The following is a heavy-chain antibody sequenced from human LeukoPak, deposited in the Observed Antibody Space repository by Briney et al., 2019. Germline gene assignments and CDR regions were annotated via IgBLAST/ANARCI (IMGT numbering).Heavy chain of an antibody. V-gene: IGHV4-59*01. CDR2: IYYSGTT. Sequence: SETLSLTCTVSGGSISSYYWSWIRQPPGKGPEWIGYIYYSGTTNYNPSLKSRVTISVDTSKNQFSLKLSFVTAADTAVYYCARGVYIAAAQYAYWGQGTLVTVSS. D-gene: IGHD6-13*01. CDR1: GGSISSYY. CDR3: ARGVYIAAAQYAY. J-gene: IGHJ4*02.